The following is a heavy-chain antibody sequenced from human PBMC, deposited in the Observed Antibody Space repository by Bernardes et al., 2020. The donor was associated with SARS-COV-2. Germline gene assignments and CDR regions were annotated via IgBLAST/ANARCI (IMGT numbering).Heavy chain of an antibody. CDR2: ISSDGSST. J-gene: IGHJ4*02. D-gene: IGHD6-13*01. V-gene: IGHV3-74*01. CDR3: AKSYSSSPAEY. CDR1: GLTFSSYW. Sequence: GGSLRLSCAASGLTFSSYWMHWVRQAPGKGLVWVSRISSDGSSTTYADSVKGRFTISRDNARNTLYLQLNSLRDEDMAVYYCAKSYSSSPAEYWGQGTLVTVSS.